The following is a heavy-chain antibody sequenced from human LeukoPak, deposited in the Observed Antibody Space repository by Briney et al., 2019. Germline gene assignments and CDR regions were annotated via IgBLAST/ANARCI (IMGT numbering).Heavy chain of an antibody. CDR2: IRFGGSDT. CDR1: GFTFRTYD. J-gene: IGHJ3*01. D-gene: IGHD3-10*01. Sequence: GGSLRLSCATSGFTFRTYDIHWVRQAPGKGLEWVAFIRFGGSDTYYADSVKGRFTISGDNSKNTLYLQMDSLRTEDTAVYYCAKNTAGGPVWGQGTMVTVSS. CDR3: AKNTAGGPV. V-gene: IGHV3-30*02.